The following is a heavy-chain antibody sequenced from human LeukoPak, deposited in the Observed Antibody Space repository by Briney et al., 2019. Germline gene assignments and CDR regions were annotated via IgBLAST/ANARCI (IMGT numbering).Heavy chain of an antibody. J-gene: IGHJ1*01. D-gene: IGHD3-10*01. Sequence: SETLSLTCTVSGGSISTSNYYWGWIRQPPGKGLEWIGNIFYSGSTYYSPSLKSRVTISLDTSRNQFSLKLSSVTAADTAVYYCARSTYYYGSGSPAEYFQHWGQGTLVTVSS. V-gene: IGHV4-39*01. CDR2: IFYSGST. CDR3: ARSTYYYGSGSPAEYFQH. CDR1: GGSISTSNYY.